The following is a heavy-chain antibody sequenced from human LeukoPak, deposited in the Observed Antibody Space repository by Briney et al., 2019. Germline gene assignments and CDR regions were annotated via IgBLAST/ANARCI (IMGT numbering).Heavy chain of an antibody. CDR2: IYYSGST. CDR3: ARGSKQRGYSSSWYGYYYMDV. Sequence: SETLSLTCTVSGGSISSGSYYWSWIRQPPGKGLEWIGYIYYSGSTNYNPSLKSRVTISVDTSKNQFSLKLSSVTAADTAVYYCARGSKQRGYSSSWYGYYYMDVWGKGTTVTVSS. CDR1: GGSISSGSYY. J-gene: IGHJ6*03. D-gene: IGHD6-13*01. V-gene: IGHV4-61*01.